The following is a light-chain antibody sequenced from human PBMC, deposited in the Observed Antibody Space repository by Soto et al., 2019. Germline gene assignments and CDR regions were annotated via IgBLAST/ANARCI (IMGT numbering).Light chain of an antibody. V-gene: IGKV1-39*01. CDR3: QRSYSTPRT. Sequence: DIQMTQSPSSLSASVGDRVTITYRASQSISSYLNWYQQKPGKAPKLLIYAASSLQSGVPSRFSGSGSGTDFTLTISSLQPEDFATYYCQRSYSTPRTFGQGTKVDIK. CDR2: AAS. J-gene: IGKJ1*01. CDR1: QSISSY.